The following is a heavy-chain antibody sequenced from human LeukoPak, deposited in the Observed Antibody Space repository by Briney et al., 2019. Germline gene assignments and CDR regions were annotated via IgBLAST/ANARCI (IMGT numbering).Heavy chain of an antibody. J-gene: IGHJ4*02. CDR1: GFTFRSHW. V-gene: IGHV3-74*01. CDR2: INTDQSAA. Sequence: GGSLRLSCAASGFTFRSHWMHWVRQAPGKGLLRVARINTDQSAATYADFAKGRFTISRDNAKNRVYLELNSLRVDDTAVYYCARELAGPTDYWGQGTLVIVSS. CDR3: ARELAGPTDY.